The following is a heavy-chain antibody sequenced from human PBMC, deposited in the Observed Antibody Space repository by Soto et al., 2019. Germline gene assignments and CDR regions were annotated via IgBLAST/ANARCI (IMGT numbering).Heavy chain of an antibody. Sequence: QVQLVQSGAEVKEPGASVKVSCEASGYTFRHFGISWVRQAPGQGLEWMGWISPYNGDTKYTQKLQGRVTMTTDTSTGTAYMELRSLRADDTAVYYCAREYCGGGRCYGVDYWGQGTLVTVSS. J-gene: IGHJ4*02. CDR1: GYTFRHFG. CDR3: AREYCGGGRCYGVDY. CDR2: ISPYNGDT. V-gene: IGHV1-18*01. D-gene: IGHD2-15*01.